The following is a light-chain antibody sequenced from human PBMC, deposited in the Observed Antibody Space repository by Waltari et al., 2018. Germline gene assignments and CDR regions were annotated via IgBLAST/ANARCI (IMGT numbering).Light chain of an antibody. CDR2: GAS. J-gene: IGKJ1*01. V-gene: IGKV1-5*01. CDR3: RQHKSYPWT. CDR1: QSIIGR. Sequence: DIQMTQSPSTLSASIGDRVTITCRASQSIIGRVAWYQQKPGKVPERLIYGASSLQSGVPPRVSGSGSGTEFTLTISGLQREDVATYYCRQHKSYPWTFG.